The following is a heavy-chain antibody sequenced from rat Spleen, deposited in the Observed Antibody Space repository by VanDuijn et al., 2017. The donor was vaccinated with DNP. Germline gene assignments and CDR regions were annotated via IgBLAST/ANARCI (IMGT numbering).Heavy chain of an antibody. CDR2: INYDGSRT. Sequence: EVRLVESGGGLVQPGRSLKLSCAASRFTFSNYDMAWVRQAPKKGLEWVATINYDGSRTYYRDSVKGRFTISRDNAKSTLYLQMDSLRSEDTAAYYCTTEEDYGYNWFAYWGQGTLVTVSS. CDR3: TTEEDYGYNWFAY. D-gene: IGHD1-7*01. CDR1: RFTFSNYD. J-gene: IGHJ3*01. V-gene: IGHV5S10*01.